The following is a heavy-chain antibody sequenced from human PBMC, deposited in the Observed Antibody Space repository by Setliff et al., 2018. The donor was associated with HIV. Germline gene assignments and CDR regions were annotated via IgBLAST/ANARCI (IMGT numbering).Heavy chain of an antibody. CDR1: GGSITGHY. D-gene: IGHD6-19*01. Sequence: SETLSLTCAVSGGSITGHYWSWIRQPPGKGLEWIGYIHYSGSSNSNPSLKSRLNISIDTSKNQFSLILTSLTAADTAVYYCARHEPYSSGWFVDYWGQGTLVTVSS. J-gene: IGHJ4*02. CDR2: IHYSGSS. CDR3: ARHEPYSSGWFVDY. V-gene: IGHV4-59*08.